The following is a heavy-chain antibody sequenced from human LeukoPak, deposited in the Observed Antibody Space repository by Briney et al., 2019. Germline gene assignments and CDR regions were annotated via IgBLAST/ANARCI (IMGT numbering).Heavy chain of an antibody. CDR2: INSGYST. CDR1: GFTFASYA. CDR3: ARGGYNWFDP. Sequence: GSLRLSCAASGFTFASYAMSWVRQAPGKGLEWVSGINSGYSTYYADSVKGRFTISRDNSRNTLYLQMNSLRAEDTAMYYCARGGYNWFDPWGQGTLVTVSS. D-gene: IGHD2-2*01. J-gene: IGHJ5*02. V-gene: IGHV3-66*01.